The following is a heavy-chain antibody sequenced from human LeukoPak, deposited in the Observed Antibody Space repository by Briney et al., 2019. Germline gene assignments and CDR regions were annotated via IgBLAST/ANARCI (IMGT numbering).Heavy chain of an antibody. D-gene: IGHD3/OR15-3a*01. Sequence: PGGSLRLSCAASGFTFSSYWMHWVRQAPGKGLVWVSRINSDGSSTTYADSVKGRFTISRDNAKNTLYLQMNSLRAEDTAVYYCARWTPYYYYMDVWGKGTTVTVSS. V-gene: IGHV3-74*01. CDR1: GFTFSSYW. J-gene: IGHJ6*03. CDR3: ARWTPYYYYMDV. CDR2: INSDGSST.